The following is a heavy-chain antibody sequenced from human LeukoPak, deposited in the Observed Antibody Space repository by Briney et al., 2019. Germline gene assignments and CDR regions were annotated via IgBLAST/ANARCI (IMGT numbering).Heavy chain of an antibody. CDR3: ARGERGP. V-gene: IGHV3-53*01. D-gene: IGHD1-26*01. CDR2: IYSGGST. Sequence: GGSLRLSCAASGFTVNSNYMSWVRQAPGKGLEWVSVIYSGGSTYYADSVKGRFTISRDNAKNTLYLQMNSLRIGDTAVYYCARGERGPWGQGTLVTVSS. J-gene: IGHJ5*02. CDR1: GFTVNSNY.